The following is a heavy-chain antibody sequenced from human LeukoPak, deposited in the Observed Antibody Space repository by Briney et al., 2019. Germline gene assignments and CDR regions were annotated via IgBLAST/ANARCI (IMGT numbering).Heavy chain of an antibody. CDR1: GFTFSSDG. Sequence: GGSLRLSCAASGFTFSSDGMSWVRQAPGKGLEWVSSITGSGDTTYYADSVKGRFIISRDNPNNILYLQMDSLRAEDTATYYCVRGPVWFFGRQSSYYYDHWGQGTLVTVSS. J-gene: IGHJ4*02. CDR3: VRGPVWFFGRQSSYYYDH. CDR2: ITGSGDTT. V-gene: IGHV3-23*01. D-gene: IGHD3-3*01.